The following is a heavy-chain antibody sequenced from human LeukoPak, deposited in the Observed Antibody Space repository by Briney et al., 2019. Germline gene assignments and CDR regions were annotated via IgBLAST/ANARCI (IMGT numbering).Heavy chain of an antibody. CDR3: ARGRTNFDL. D-gene: IGHD3-3*01. CDR2: IYSGGRT. J-gene: IGHJ2*01. V-gene: IGHV3-53*04. Sequence: GGSLRLSCAASGFTVSSNYMNWARQAPGKGLEWVSIIYSGGRTHYADSVKGRFIISRHNYKNTLYLQMNSLRTEDTAVYFCARGRTNFDLWGRGTLVTVSS. CDR1: GFTVSSNY.